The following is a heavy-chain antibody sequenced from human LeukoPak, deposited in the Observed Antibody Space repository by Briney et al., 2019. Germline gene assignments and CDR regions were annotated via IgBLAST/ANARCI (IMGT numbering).Heavy chain of an antibody. D-gene: IGHD3-22*01. CDR1: GFTFSSYA. CDR2: ISGSGDNT. Sequence: GGSLRLSCAASGFTFSSYAMSWVRQAPGKGLEWVSGISGSGDNTYYADSVKGRFTISRDNSKNTLYLQMNSLRAEDTAVYYCAKGPGSMIVVIIDYWGQGTLVTVSS. J-gene: IGHJ4*02. V-gene: IGHV3-23*01. CDR3: AKGPGSMIVVIIDY.